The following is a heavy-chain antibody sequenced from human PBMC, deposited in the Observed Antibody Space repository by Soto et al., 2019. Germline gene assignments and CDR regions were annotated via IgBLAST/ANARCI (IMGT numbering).Heavy chain of an antibody. Sequence: SETLSLTCTVSGGSISSYYWSWIRQPPGKGLEWIGYIYYSGSTNYNPSLKSRVTISVDTSKNQFSLKLSSVTAADTAVYYCARVLVEMDIVATVDYWGQGTLVTVSS. D-gene: IGHD5-12*01. V-gene: IGHV4-59*12. J-gene: IGHJ4*02. CDR3: ARVLVEMDIVATVDY. CDR1: GGSISSYY. CDR2: IYYSGST.